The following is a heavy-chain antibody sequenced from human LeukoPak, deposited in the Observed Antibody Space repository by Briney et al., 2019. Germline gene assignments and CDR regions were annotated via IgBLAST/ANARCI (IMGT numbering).Heavy chain of an antibody. J-gene: IGHJ4*02. CDR2: IYSSGDT. CDR3: ARDDGSITMIVVVITTGFDY. Sequence: GGSLRLSCTASGFTVRTNYMSWVRQAPGKGLEWVSVIYSSGDTYYADSVKGRFTISRDNSKNTLYLQMNSLRAEDTAVYYCARDDGSITMIVVVITTGFDYWGQGTLVTVSS. CDR1: GFTVRTNY. V-gene: IGHV3-66*03. D-gene: IGHD3-22*01.